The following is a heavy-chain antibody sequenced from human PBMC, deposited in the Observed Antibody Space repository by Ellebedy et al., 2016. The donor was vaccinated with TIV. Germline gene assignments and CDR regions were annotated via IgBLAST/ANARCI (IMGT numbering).Heavy chain of an antibody. D-gene: IGHD5-24*01. Sequence: PGGSLRLSCAASGFTFSGSAMHWVRQASGKGLEWVGRIQNKSNNYATAYAASVNGRFTMSRDDSKNTAYLQMNSLKTDDTAVYYCTTRPEEASIIYWGQGTLVTVSS. J-gene: IGHJ4*02. CDR3: TTRPEEASIIY. CDR2: IQNKSNNYAT. CDR1: GFTFSGSA. V-gene: IGHV3-73*01.